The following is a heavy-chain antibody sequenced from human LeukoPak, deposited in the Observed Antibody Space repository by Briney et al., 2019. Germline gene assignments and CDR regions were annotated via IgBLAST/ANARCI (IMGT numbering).Heavy chain of an antibody. CDR1: GFTFNIYW. D-gene: IGHD6-19*01. CDR3: ARDNSGFDY. J-gene: IGHJ4*02. V-gene: IGHV3-7*01. Sequence: GGSLRLSCAASGFTFNIYWMTWVRQAPGKGLEWVANIRHDASARYYADSVKGRFTISRDDAKSSLFLQMNSLRADDTAIYYCARDNSGFDYWGQGTLVTVSS. CDR2: IRHDASAR.